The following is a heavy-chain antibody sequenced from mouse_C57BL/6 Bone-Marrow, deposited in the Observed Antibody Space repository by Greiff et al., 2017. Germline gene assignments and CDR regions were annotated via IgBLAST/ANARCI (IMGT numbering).Heavy chain of an antibody. Sequence: VNVVESGAELVKPGASVKMSCKASGYTFTSYWITWVKQRPGQGLEWIGDIHPGSGSTNYNEKFKSKATLTVDKSSSTAYMQLSSLTYEDSAVYKCARGGEPPLDYEEYDMDYWGQGTSVTVTS. CDR3: ARGGEPPLDYEEYDMDY. CDR2: IHPGSGST. V-gene: IGHV1-55*01. D-gene: IGHD2-4*01. CDR1: GYTFTSYW. J-gene: IGHJ4*01.